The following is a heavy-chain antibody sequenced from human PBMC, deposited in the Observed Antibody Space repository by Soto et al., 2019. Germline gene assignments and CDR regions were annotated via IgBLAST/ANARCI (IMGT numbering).Heavy chain of an antibody. V-gene: IGHV3-74*01. CDR3: ARADVVVPAAIGY. CDR2: INSDGRSI. CDR1: GFAFSSYW. Sequence: GGSLRLSCAASGFAFSSYWMYWVRQVPGKGLVWVSRINSDGRSITYADFVKGRFTIYRDNAKNTLYLQMSSLRVEDTAVYYCARADVVVPAAIGYWGPGTLVTVSS. D-gene: IGHD2-2*01. J-gene: IGHJ4*02.